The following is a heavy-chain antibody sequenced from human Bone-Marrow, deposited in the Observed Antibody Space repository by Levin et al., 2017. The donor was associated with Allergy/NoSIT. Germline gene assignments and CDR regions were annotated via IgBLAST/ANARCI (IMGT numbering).Heavy chain of an antibody. CDR1: GFTYANFA. CDR2: ISGSGSRT. J-gene: IGHJ4*02. D-gene: IGHD1-1*01. CDR3: ARAPWRQISNFGN. Sequence: GGSLRLSCSASGFTYANFALSWVRQTPERGLEWVATISGSGSRTYYTDSVKGRFTISRDNSRNTLFLQMDTLTVDDTAVYFCARAPWRQISNFGNWDQGTQVTVSS. V-gene: IGHV3-23*01.